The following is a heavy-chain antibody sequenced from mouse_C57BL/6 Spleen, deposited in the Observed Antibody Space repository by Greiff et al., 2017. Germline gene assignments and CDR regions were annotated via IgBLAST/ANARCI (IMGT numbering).Heavy chain of an antibody. J-gene: IGHJ3*01. Sequence: EVKLEESGGDLVKPGGSLKLSCAASGFTFSSYGMSWVRQTPDKRLEWVATISSGGSYTYYPDSVKGRFTISRDNAKNTLYLQMSSLKSEDTAMYYCARQRLYDYDGDWGQGTLVTVSA. CDR1: GFTFSSYG. CDR3: ARQRLYDYDGD. CDR2: ISSGGSYT. V-gene: IGHV5-6*02. D-gene: IGHD2-4*01.